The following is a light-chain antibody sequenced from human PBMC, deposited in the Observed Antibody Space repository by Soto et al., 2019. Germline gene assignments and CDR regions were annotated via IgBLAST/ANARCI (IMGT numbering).Light chain of an antibody. CDR1: QSVSSS. CDR2: DAS. J-gene: IGKJ1*01. CDR3: QQYNTWLTVT. Sequence: EVVMTQSPATLSVSPGERATLSCRASQSVSSSLAWYQQKPGQAPRLLIYDASTRATGIPARFSGSGSGTEFTLTISSLQSEDFAVYYCQQYNTWLTVTFGQGTMVDIX. V-gene: IGKV3-15*01.